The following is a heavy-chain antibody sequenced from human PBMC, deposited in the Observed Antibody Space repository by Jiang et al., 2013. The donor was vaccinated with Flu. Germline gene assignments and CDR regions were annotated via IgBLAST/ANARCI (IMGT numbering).Heavy chain of an antibody. Sequence: QLLESGGGLVQPGGSLRLSCAASGFTFSSYAMTWVRQAPGKGLEWVANIKQDGSDKYYVDSVKGRFTISRDNAKSSLYLQMNSLRAEDTAVYYCVRALASYDSHWGQGTLVTVSA. CDR3: VRALASYDSH. D-gene: IGHD3-22*01. CDR2: IKQDGSDK. V-gene: IGHV3-7*03. CDR1: GFTFSSYA. J-gene: IGHJ4*02.